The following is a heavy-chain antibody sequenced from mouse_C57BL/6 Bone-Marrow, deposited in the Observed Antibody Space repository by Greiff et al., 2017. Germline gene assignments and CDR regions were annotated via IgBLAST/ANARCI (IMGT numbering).Heavy chain of an antibody. J-gene: IGHJ3*01. CDR3: ARRGCYGNYGGFAY. D-gene: IGHD2-1*01. Sequence: DVMLVESGGDLVKPGGSLKLSCAASGFTFSSYGMSWVRQTPDKRLEWVATISSGGSYTYYPDSVKGRFTISRDNAKNTLYLQMSSMKSEDTAMDDCARRGCYGNYGGFAYWGQGTLVTVSA. V-gene: IGHV5-6*02. CDR1: GFTFSSYG. CDR2: ISSGGSYT.